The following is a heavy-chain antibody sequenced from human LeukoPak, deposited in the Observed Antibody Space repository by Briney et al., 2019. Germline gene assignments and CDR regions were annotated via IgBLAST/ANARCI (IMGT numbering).Heavy chain of an antibody. CDR2: IHPSGST. V-gene: IGHV4-34*01. Sequence: SETLSLTCAVYGGSFSDYYWSWIRQPPGKGLEWIGEIHPSGSTNYNPSLKSRVTISVDTSKNQFSLKLTSVTAADTAMYYCATMRGYCSSPTCQDSWGQGTLVTVSS. D-gene: IGHD2-2*01. CDR1: GGSFSDYY. CDR3: ATMRGYCSSPTCQDS. J-gene: IGHJ4*02.